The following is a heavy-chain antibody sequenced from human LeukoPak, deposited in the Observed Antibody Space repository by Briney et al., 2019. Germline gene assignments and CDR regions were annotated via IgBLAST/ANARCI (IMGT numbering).Heavy chain of an antibody. D-gene: IGHD5-18*01. J-gene: IGHJ3*02. CDR1: GGSITNYY. V-gene: IGHV4-59*01. CDR2: VCDSGST. CDR3: XRXXNRXLXLDAFDI. Sequence: XTLXXTXTVSGGSITNYYWSWIRQPPGKGLEWIGYVCDSGSTSYNPSLTSRVTISIDTSKNQYSLKRNSVTAADTAVYYCXRXXNRXLXLDAFDIWGQGTMVTVSS.